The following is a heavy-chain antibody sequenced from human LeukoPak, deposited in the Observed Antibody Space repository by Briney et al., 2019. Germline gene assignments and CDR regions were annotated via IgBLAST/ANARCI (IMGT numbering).Heavy chain of an antibody. D-gene: IGHD3-10*01. V-gene: IGHV1-69*13. CDR3: ARDQYYGSGTYYNSSKGYFDY. CDR1: GGTFSSYA. Sequence: SVKVSCKASGGTFSSYAISWVRQAPGQGLEWMGGIIPIFGTANYAQKFQGRVTITADESTSTAYMELSSLRSEDTAVYYCARDQYYGSGTYYNSSKGYFDYWGQGTLVTVSS. CDR2: IIPIFGTA. J-gene: IGHJ4*02.